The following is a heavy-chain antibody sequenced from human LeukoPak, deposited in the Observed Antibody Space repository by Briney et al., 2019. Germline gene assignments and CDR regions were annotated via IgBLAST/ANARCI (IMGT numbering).Heavy chain of an antibody. CDR2: ISGSGGST. J-gene: IGHJ4*02. CDR3: AKDSPLRYCSSTSCSKADYFDY. Sequence: GGSLRLSCAASGFTFSSYAMSWVRQAPGKGLEWVSAISGSGGSTDYADSVKGRFTISRDNSKNTLYLQMNSLRAEDTAVYYCAKDSPLRYCSSTSCSKADYFDYWGQGTLVTVSS. D-gene: IGHD2-2*01. V-gene: IGHV3-23*01. CDR1: GFTFSSYA.